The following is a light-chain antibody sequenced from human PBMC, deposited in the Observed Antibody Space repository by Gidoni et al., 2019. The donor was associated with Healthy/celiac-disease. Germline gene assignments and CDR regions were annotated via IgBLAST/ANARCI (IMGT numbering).Light chain of an antibody. CDR1: QSVLYSSNNKNY. J-gene: IGKJ1*01. CDR2: WAS. Sequence: DIVMTQSPDSLAVSLGERATINGKSSQSVLYSSNNKNYLAWYQQKTGQPPKLLIYWASTRESGVPERFSGSGSGTDFTLTISSLQAEDVAVYYCQQYYSTPTFGQGTKVEIK. CDR3: QQYYSTPT. V-gene: IGKV4-1*01.